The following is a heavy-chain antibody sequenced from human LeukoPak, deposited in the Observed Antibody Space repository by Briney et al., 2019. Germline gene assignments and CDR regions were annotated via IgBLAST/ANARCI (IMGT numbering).Heavy chain of an antibody. V-gene: IGHV3-33*08. Sequence: GGSLRLSCAASGFSLTDYGMHWVRQAPGKGLEWVSLIWYDGSNKYYADSVKGRFTISKDNSKNTLYLQMNSLRAEDTALYYCARDGAMVVGSSWYYDYWGQGTLVTVS. J-gene: IGHJ4*02. CDR3: ARDGAMVVGSSWYYDY. CDR2: IWYDGSNK. CDR1: GFSLTDYG. D-gene: IGHD5-18*01.